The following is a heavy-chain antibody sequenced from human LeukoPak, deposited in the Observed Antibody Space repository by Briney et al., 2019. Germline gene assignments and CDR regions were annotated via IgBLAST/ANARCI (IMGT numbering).Heavy chain of an antibody. CDR2: IYTSGST. CDR3: ARDQRYYYGSGSYYNVFDY. D-gene: IGHD3-10*01. V-gene: IGHV4-61*02. J-gene: IGHJ4*02. CDR1: GGSISSGSSH. Sequence: SETLSLTCTVSGGSISSGSSHWSWIRQPAGKGLEWIGRIYTSGSTNYNPSLKSRVTISVDTSKNQFSLKLSSVTAADTAVYYCARDQRYYYGSGSYYNVFDYWGQGTLVTVSS.